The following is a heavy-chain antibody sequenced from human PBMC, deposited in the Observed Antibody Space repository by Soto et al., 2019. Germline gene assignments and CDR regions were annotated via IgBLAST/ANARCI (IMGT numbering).Heavy chain of an antibody. CDR2: ISYDGTNK. J-gene: IGHJ5*02. Sequence: GWSLRLACASSVFIFSTYGMHWVRQAPGKGLEWVAVISYDGTNKYYADSVKGRFTISRDNSKNTLYLQMNSLRAEDTAVYYCAKDLGGVASNWFDPWGQGTLVTVSS. D-gene: IGHD2-15*01. CDR3: AKDLGGVASNWFDP. CDR1: VFIFSTYG. V-gene: IGHV3-30*18.